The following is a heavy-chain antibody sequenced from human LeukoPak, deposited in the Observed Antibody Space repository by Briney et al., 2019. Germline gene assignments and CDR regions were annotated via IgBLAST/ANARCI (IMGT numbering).Heavy chain of an antibody. CDR1: GFTFSDYY. V-gene: IGHV3-11*04. Sequence: GGSLRLSCAASGFTFSDYYMSWIRQAPGKGLEWVSYISSSGSTIYYADSVKGRFTISRDNARNSLYLQMNSLTAEDTAVYYCAREPEEEWLLLDYWGQGTLVTVSS. CDR2: ISSSGSTI. J-gene: IGHJ4*02. CDR3: AREPEEEWLLLDY. D-gene: IGHD3-3*01.